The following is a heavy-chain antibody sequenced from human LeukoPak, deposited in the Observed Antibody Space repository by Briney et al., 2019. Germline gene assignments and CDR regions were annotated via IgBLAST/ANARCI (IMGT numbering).Heavy chain of an antibody. CDR3: AKDRTHCSGGSCYGMDV. D-gene: IGHD2-15*01. J-gene: IGHJ6*02. Sequence: PGGSLRLSCAASGFTFGSYGMRWVRQSPGKGREWVAFVSYDGSDKYYADSVKGRFTISRDNSKNTLYLQVNSLRVEDTAVYYCAKDRTHCSGGSCYGMDVWGQGTTVTVSS. V-gene: IGHV3-30*18. CDR2: VSYDGSDK. CDR1: GFTFGSYG.